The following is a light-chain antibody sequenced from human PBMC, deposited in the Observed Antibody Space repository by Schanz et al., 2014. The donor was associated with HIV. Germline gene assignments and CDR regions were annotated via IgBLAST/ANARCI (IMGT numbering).Light chain of an antibody. J-gene: IGKJ1*01. CDR2: GAS. CDR3: QQFAFSSWT. CDR1: QSVSTY. Sequence: EIVLTQSPATLSLSPGERATLSCRASQSVSTYLAWYQQKPGQAPRLLIYGASNRASGIPDRFSGSGSGTDFTLIISRLEPEDFAVYFCQQFAFSSWTFGQGTKIEIK. V-gene: IGKV3-20*01.